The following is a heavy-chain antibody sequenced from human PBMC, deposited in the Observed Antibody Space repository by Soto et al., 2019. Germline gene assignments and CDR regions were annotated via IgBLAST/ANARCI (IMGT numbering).Heavy chain of an antibody. CDR1: GFTFSSYA. J-gene: IGHJ6*02. Sequence: QVQLVESGGGVVQPGRSLRLSCAASGFTFSSYAMHWVRQAPGKGLEWVAVISYDGSNKYYADSVKGRFTISRDNSKNSLYLQMNSLRAEDTAVYYCARGGSYSYCYYGMDVWGQGTTVTVSS. CDR2: ISYDGSNK. CDR3: ARGGSYSYCYYGMDV. V-gene: IGHV3-30-3*01. D-gene: IGHD1-26*01.